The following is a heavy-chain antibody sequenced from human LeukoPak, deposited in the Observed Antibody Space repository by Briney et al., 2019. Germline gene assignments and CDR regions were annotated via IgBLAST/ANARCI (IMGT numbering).Heavy chain of an antibody. CDR1: GGTFSSYA. D-gene: IGHD2-8*01. Sequence: SVKVSCKASGGTFSSYAISWVRQAPGQGLEWMGRIIPILGIANYAQKFQGRVTITADKSTSTAYMELSSLRSEDTAVYYCARACVPPGCMDYWGQGTLVTVSS. J-gene: IGHJ4*02. CDR3: ARACVPPGCMDY. CDR2: IIPILGIA. V-gene: IGHV1-69*04.